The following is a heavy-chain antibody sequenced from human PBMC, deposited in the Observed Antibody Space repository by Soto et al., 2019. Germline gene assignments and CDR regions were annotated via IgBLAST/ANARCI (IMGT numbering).Heavy chain of an antibody. CDR3: ARYVYYYDSSGYSGY. J-gene: IGHJ4*02. CDR2: IIPILGIA. V-gene: IGHV1-69*02. D-gene: IGHD3-22*01. CDR1: GVTFSSYT. Sequence: SVKVSCKASGVTFSSYTISWLRQAPGQGLEWMGRIIPILGIANYAQKFQGRVTITADKSTSTAYMELSSLRSEDTAVYYCARYVYYYDSSGYSGYWGQGTLVTVSS.